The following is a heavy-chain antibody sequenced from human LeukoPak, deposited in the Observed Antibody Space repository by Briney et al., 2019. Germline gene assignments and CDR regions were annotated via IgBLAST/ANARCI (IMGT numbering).Heavy chain of an antibody. CDR1: GLSFTTYS. CDR3: ARADSYRFDS. V-gene: IGHV3-48*01. Sequence: GGSLRLSCAASGLSFTTYSMNWVRQAPGKGLEWLSYITVSGSRIYYADSVKGRFTISRDNAENSLYLQMHSLRADDTAVYYCARADSYRFDSWGQGTLVTVSS. CDR2: ITVSGSRI. D-gene: IGHD2-21*01. J-gene: IGHJ4*02.